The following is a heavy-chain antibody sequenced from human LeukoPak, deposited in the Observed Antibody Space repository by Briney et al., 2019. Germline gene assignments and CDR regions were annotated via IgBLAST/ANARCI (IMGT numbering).Heavy chain of an antibody. J-gene: IGHJ4*02. Sequence: GGSLRLSCAASGFTFSSYAMHWVRQAPGKGLEWVAVISYDGSNKYYADFVKGRFTISRDNSKNTLYLQMNSLRAEDTAVYYCARDWGCSSTSCYESDYFDYWGQGTLVTVSS. CDR2: ISYDGSNK. CDR3: ARDWGCSSTSCYESDYFDY. V-gene: IGHV3-30*04. D-gene: IGHD2-2*01. CDR1: GFTFSSYA.